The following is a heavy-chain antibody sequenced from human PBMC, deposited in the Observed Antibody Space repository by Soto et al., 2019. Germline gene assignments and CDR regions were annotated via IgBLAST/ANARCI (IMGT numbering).Heavy chain of an antibody. CDR1: GGSISSGGYS. CDR2: IHHSGST. D-gene: IGHD5-18*01. Sequence: SETLSLTCAVSGGSISSGGYSWSWIRQASGKGLEWIAYIHHSGSTYYNPSLKSRVTISPDRSKNRFSLKLSSVTAADTAVYYCARSPRDSTNNWFDPWGQGSLVTVSS. CDR3: ARSPRDSTNNWFDP. J-gene: IGHJ5*02. V-gene: IGHV4-30-2*01.